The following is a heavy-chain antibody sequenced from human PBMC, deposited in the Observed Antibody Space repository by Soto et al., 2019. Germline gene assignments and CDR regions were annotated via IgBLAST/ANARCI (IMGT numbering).Heavy chain of an antibody. CDR1: GGSLSSSSSY. CDR3: ARVRRAWFGELTLKSRGFDP. V-gene: IGHV4-39*07. CDR2: INYSGST. J-gene: IGHJ5*02. Sequence: SETLSLTCTVSGGSLSSSSSYWGWVRQPPGEGLGWIGDINYSGSTNYNPSLKSRVTISVDTSKNQFSVKLSSVTAADTAVYYCARVRRAWFGELTLKSRGFDPWGQGTLVTVSS. D-gene: IGHD3-10*01.